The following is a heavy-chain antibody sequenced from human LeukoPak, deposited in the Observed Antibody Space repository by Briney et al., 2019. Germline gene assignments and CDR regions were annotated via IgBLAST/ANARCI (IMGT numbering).Heavy chain of an antibody. CDR3: ATAAAVKGFDY. Sequence: PGGSLRLSCAASGFTFSSYAMSWVRQAPGKGLEWVSAISSIGTSTYYADSVKGRFTISRDNSKNTLYLQMNSLRAEDTALYYCATAAAVKGFDYWGQGTLLTVSS. J-gene: IGHJ4*02. CDR1: GFTFSSYA. CDR2: ISSIGTST. D-gene: IGHD2-15*01. V-gene: IGHV3-23*01.